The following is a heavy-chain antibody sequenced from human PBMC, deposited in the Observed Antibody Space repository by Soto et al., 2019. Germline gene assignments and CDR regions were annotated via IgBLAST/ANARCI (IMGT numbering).Heavy chain of an antibody. CDR1: DYTFAAYW. V-gene: IGHV5-51*01. Sequence: PGVSLKLSCKGFDYTFAAYWIGWVSQMHGKGLEWMGVIKPRDSDVKYSRPFEGQVTISADKSINTAFLQWRSLKASDTAMYYCARTDYTQDVWYHTYDIWGQGTMVTGS. CDR2: IKPRDSDV. J-gene: IGHJ3*02. CDR3: ARTDYTQDVWYHTYDI. D-gene: IGHD3-3*01.